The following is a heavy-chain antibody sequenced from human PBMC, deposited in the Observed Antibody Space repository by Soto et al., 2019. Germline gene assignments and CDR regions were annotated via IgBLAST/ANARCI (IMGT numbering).Heavy chain of an antibody. V-gene: IGHV1-18*01. J-gene: IGHJ4*02. CDR1: GYTFTSYG. Sequence: QVPLVQPGAEVKKPGASVKVSCKASGYTFTSYGISWVRQAPGHGLEWMGWISAYNGNTNYAQKLQGRVTMTTDTSTSTAYMELRSLRSDDTAVYYCARESAPATVTPFDYWVQGTLVTVSS. CDR3: ARESAPATVTPFDY. D-gene: IGHD4-17*01. CDR2: ISAYNGNT.